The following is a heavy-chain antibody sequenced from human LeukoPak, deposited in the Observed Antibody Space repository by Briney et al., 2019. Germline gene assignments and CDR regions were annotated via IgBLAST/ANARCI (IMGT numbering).Heavy chain of an antibody. D-gene: IGHD6-13*01. Sequence: GGSLRLSCAASGFTFSSYPMHWVRQAPGKGLEWVAVISSDGRNKYYADSVKGRFTLSRDNSNNMLHLQMNSLRTEDTGVYFCARDLTVAAADYYFDYWGHGTVVTVSS. J-gene: IGHJ4*01. CDR3: ARDLTVAAADYYFDY. V-gene: IGHV3-30*04. CDR1: GFTFSSYP. CDR2: ISSDGRNK.